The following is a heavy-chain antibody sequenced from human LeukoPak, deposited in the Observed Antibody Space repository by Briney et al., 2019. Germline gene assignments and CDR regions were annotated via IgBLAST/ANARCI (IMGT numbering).Heavy chain of an antibody. CDR2: INPIFGTA. D-gene: IGHD6-13*01. J-gene: IGHJ4*02. V-gene: IGHV1-2*02. Sequence: ASVKVSCKASGYTFTGYYMHWVRQAPGQGLEWMGGINPIFGTANYAQKFQGRVTITRDTSASTAYMELSSLRSEDMAVYYCARGRGSSSWYFDYWGQGTLVTVSS. CDR3: ARGRGSSSWYFDY. CDR1: GYTFTGYY.